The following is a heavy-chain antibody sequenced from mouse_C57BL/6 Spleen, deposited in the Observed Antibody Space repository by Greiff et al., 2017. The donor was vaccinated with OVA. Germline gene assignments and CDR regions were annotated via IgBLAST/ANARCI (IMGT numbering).Heavy chain of an antibody. CDR3: ARSKTGTAMDY. CDR1: GYTFTSYW. D-gene: IGHD4-1*01. CDR2: IDPSDSET. J-gene: IGHJ4*01. V-gene: IGHV1-52*01. Sequence: QVQLQQPGAELVRPGSSVKLSCKASGYTFTSYWMHWVKQRPIQGLEWIGNIDPSDSETHYNQKFKDKATLTVDKSSSTAYMQLSSLTSEDSAVYYCARSKTGTAMDYWGQGTSVTVSS.